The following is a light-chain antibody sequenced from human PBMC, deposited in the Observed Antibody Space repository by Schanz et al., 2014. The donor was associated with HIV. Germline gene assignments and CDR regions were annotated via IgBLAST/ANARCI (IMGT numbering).Light chain of an antibody. CDR2: DVT. Sequence: QSALTQPASVSGSPGQSITISCTGDSSDVGGYDYVSWYQQHPGKAPKLIIYDVTDRPSGVSFRFSGSKSGNTASLTISGLQSEDEADYYCTSYTSSMTLHVLFGGGTKLTVL. CDR3: TSYTSSMTLHVL. CDR1: SSDVGGYDY. V-gene: IGLV2-14*03. J-gene: IGLJ2*01.